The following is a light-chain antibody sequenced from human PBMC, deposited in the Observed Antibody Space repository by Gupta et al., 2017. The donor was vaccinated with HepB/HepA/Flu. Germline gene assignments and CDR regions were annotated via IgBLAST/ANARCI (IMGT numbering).Light chain of an antibody. V-gene: IGKV3-20*01. CDR1: QSILNDF. J-gene: IGKJ1*01. Sequence: EIVLTQSPDILSLSPGERATLSCRASQSILNDFLAWYQQKPGQAPRLLIYGISLRATGIPDRFSGSGSGTDFTLTISRLEPEDFAVYHCQEYGRSPQVGTFGQGTKVEIK. CDR2: GIS. CDR3: QEYGRSPQVGT.